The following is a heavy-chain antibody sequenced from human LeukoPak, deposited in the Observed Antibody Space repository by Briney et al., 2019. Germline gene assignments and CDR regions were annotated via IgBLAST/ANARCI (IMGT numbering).Heavy chain of an antibody. CDR3: ARTPDLVPAAFYYYYYYMDV. Sequence: PSETLSLTCTVSGGSISSGSYYWSWIRQPAGKGLEWIGRIYTSGSTNYNPSLKSRVTISVDMSKNQFSLKLSSVTAADTAVYYCARTPDLVPAAFYYYYYYMDVWGKGTTVTVSS. CDR1: GGSISSGSYY. J-gene: IGHJ6*03. D-gene: IGHD2-2*01. V-gene: IGHV4-61*02. CDR2: IYTSGST.